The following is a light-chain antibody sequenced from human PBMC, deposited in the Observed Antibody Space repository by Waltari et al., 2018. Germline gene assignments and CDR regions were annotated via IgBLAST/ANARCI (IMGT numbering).Light chain of an antibody. CDR2: ATS. V-gene: IGKV1-6*01. Sequence: AIQMTQSPSSLSASVGDRVTITCRASQGITHDLGWYQQKPGKAPKLLIYATSILQNGVPSRFSGSGYGTDFTLTITSLQPEDCATYYCLQDYDYPYTFGHGTKLEIK. CDR3: LQDYDYPYT. CDR1: QGITHD. J-gene: IGKJ2*01.